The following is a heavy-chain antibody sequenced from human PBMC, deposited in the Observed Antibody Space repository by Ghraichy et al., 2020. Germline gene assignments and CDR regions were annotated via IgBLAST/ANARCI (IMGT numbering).Heavy chain of an antibody. Sequence: SQTLSLPCGISGDSVSSKRGTWNWIRQSPSRGLEWLGRTYYRSKWSRDYAVSVRRRISINSDTSKNQFSLQLNSVTPEDTAVYYCARAQANSPPDYWGQGTLVTVSS. CDR1: GDSVSSKRGT. V-gene: IGHV6-1*01. CDR3: ARAQANSPPDY. J-gene: IGHJ4*02. CDR2: TYYRSKWSR.